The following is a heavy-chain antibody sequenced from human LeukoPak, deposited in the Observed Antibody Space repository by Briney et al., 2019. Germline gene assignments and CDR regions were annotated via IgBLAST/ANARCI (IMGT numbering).Heavy chain of an antibody. V-gene: IGHV1-8*01. CDR3: ARWCSVEAGTPSGVYYFDY. J-gene: IGHJ4*02. Sequence: ASVKASCKASGYTFTSYDINWVRQATGQGLEWMGWMNPNSGNTGYAQKFQGRVTMTRNTSISTAYMELSSLRSDDTAVYYCARWCSVEAGTPSGVYYFDYWGQGTLVTVSS. D-gene: IGHD2-8*01. CDR2: MNPNSGNT. CDR1: GYTFTSYD.